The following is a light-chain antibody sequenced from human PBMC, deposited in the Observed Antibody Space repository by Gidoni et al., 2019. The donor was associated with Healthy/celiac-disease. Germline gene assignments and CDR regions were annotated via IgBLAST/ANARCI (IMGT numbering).Light chain of an antibody. CDR2: KDS. Sequence: SYELTQPPSVSVSPGQTARITCSGDALPKQYAYWYQQKPGQAPVLVIYKDSERPSGLPERFSGSSSGTTVTLTISGVQAEYEADYYCQSADSSGTYVVFGGGTKLTVL. V-gene: IGLV3-25*03. CDR3: QSADSSGTYVV. CDR1: ALPKQY. J-gene: IGLJ2*01.